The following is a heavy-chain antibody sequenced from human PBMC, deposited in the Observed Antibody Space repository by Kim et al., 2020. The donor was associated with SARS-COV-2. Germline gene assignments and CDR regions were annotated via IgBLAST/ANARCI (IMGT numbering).Heavy chain of an antibody. CDR3: ARDPPGPDYSFDL. Sequence: SETLSLTCIVSGGSISNYYWSWIRQPPGKGLEWIGYIDYSGSTNSNPSLKSRVTISVDTSKNQFSLKLSSVTAADTAVYYCARDPPGPDYSFDLWGQGTMVTVSS. CDR1: GGSISNYY. D-gene: IGHD5-12*01. CDR2: IDYSGST. V-gene: IGHV4-59*01. J-gene: IGHJ3*01.